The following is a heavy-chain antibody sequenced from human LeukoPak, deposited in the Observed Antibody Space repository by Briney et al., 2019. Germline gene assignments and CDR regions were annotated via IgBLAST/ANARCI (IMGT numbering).Heavy chain of an antibody. Sequence: SETLSLTCTVSGGSINSYYWSWIRQPAGKGLEWIGRIYTSGSTYYNPSLKSRVTMSVDTSKNQFSLKLTSVTAADTAVYYCTRGEGAAAGNAFDIWGQGTLVTLSS. J-gene: IGHJ3*02. CDR1: GGSINSYY. D-gene: IGHD6-13*01. V-gene: IGHV4-4*07. CDR3: TRGEGAAAGNAFDI. CDR2: IYTSGST.